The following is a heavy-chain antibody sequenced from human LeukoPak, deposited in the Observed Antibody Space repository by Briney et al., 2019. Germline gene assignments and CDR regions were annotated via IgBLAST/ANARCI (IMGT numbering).Heavy chain of an antibody. CDR1: GFTFSSYG. D-gene: IGHD3-10*01. CDR3: AKDLGYYGSGSYYNQWLFDY. J-gene: IGHJ4*02. CDR2: IRYDGSNK. V-gene: IGHV3-30*02. Sequence: PGGSLRLSCAASGFTFSSYGMHWVRQAPGKRLEWVAFIRYDGSNKYYADSVKGRFTISRDNSKNTLYLQMNSLRAEDTAVYYCAKDLGYYGSGSYYNQWLFDYWGQGTLVTVSS.